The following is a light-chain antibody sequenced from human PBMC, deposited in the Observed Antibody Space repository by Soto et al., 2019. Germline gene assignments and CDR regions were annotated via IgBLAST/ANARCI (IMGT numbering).Light chain of an antibody. CDR2: EVS. V-gene: IGLV2-8*01. J-gene: IGLJ2*01. Sequence: QSVLTQSPSASGSPGQSVTISCTGTSSDVGGYNYVSWYQQHPDKAPKLMIYEVSKRPSGVPDRFSGSKSGNTASLTVSGLQAEDEADYYCSSYAGSNNLVFGGGTKLTVL. CDR1: SSDVGGYNY. CDR3: SSYAGSNNLV.